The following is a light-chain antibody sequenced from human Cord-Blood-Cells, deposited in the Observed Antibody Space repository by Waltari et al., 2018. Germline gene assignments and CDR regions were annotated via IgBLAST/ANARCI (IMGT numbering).Light chain of an antibody. CDR1: ELPQQY. Sequence: SYELTQPPSVSVYPGQTARIPCSGDELPQQYAYWYQQKPGQAPVLVIYKDSERPSGIPERFSGSSSGTTVTLTISGVQAEDEADYYCQSADSSGTYVVFGGGTKLTVL. CDR3: QSADSSGTYVV. J-gene: IGLJ2*01. V-gene: IGLV3-25*03. CDR2: KDS.